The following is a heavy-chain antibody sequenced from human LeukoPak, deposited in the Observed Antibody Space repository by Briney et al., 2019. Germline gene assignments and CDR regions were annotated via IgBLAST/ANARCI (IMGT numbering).Heavy chain of an antibody. CDR1: GGTFSSYA. CDR2: IIPIFGTA. D-gene: IGHD1-26*01. CDR3: ASAIVGASIVPGSFDY. J-gene: IGHJ4*02. V-gene: IGHV1-69*01. Sequence: SVKVSCKASGGTFSSYAISWVRQAPGQGLEWMGGIIPIFGTANYAQKFQGRVTITADESTSTAYMELSSLRSEDTAVYYCASAIVGASIVPGSFDYWGQGTLVTVSS.